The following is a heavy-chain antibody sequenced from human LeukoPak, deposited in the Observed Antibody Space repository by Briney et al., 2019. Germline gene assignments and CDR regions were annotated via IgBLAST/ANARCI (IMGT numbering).Heavy chain of an antibody. Sequence: SETLSLTCAVYGGSFSGYYWSWIRQPPGKGLEWIGEINHSGSTNYNPSLKSRVTISVDTSKNQFSLKLSSVTAADTAVYYCARRGGYCSSTSCYTGGRSRNWFDPWGQGTLVTVSS. J-gene: IGHJ5*02. CDR1: GGSFSGYY. D-gene: IGHD2-2*02. CDR2: INHSGST. V-gene: IGHV4-34*01. CDR3: ARRGGYCSSTSCYTGGRSRNWFDP.